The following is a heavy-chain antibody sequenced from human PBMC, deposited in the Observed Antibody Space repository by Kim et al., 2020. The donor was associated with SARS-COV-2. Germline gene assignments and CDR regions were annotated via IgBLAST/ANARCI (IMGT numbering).Heavy chain of an antibody. CDR1: GGTFSSYA. Sequence: SVKVSCKASGGTFSSYAISWVRQAPGQGLEWMGGIIPIFGTANYAQKFQGRVTITADESTSTAYMELSSLRSEDTAVYYCASPFIDYMSYYYYGMDVWGQGTTVTVSS. CDR2: IIPIFGTA. J-gene: IGHJ6*02. V-gene: IGHV1-69*13. CDR3: ASPFIDYMSYYYYGMDV. D-gene: IGHD3-9*01.